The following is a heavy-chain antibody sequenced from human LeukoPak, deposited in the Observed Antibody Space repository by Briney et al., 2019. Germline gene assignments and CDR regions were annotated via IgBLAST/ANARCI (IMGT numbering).Heavy chain of an antibody. V-gene: IGHV3-23*01. CDR3: AKGYCSGGSCCPGLFDY. D-gene: IGHD2-15*01. Sequence: PGGSLRLSCAASGFIFSSYAMSWVRQAPGKGLEWVSAISGSGGRTYYADSVKGRFTISRDNSKNTLYLQMNSLRAEDTAVYYCAKGYCSGGSCCPGLFDYWGQGTLVTVSS. CDR2: ISGSGGRT. CDR1: GFIFSSYA. J-gene: IGHJ4*02.